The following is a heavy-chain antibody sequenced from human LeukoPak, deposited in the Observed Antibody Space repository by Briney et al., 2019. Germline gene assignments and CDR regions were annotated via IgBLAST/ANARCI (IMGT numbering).Heavy chain of an antibody. V-gene: IGHV4-39*07. CDR1: GDSISSSNYY. J-gene: IGHJ4*02. Sequence: SETLSLTCTVSGDSISSSNYYWGWIRQPPGKGLEWIGSIYYSGSTHYNPSLKSRVTISVDTSKNQFSLKLSSVAAADTAVYYCARDTPYYYDSSGYNYWGQGTLVTVSS. D-gene: IGHD3-22*01. CDR2: IYYSGST. CDR3: ARDTPYYYDSSGYNY.